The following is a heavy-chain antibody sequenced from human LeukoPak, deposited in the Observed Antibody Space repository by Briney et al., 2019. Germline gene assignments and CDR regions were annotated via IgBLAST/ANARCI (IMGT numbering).Heavy chain of an antibody. CDR2: ISAYNGNT. CDR3: ARDRRYYDFWSGYSKGLNWFDP. J-gene: IGHJ5*02. V-gene: IGHV1-18*01. D-gene: IGHD3-3*01. Sequence: ASVTVSCKASGYTFTSYGISWVRQAPGQGLEWMGWISAYNGNTNYAQKLQGRVTMTTDTSTSTAYMELRSLRSDDTAVYYCARDRRYYDFWSGYSKGLNWFDPWGQGTLVTVSS. CDR1: GYTFTSYG.